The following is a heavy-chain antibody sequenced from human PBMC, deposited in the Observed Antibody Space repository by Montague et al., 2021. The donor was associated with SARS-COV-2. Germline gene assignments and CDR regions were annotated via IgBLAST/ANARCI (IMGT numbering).Heavy chain of an antibody. J-gene: IGHJ3*02. CDR3: ARHGLAGITIFGVVIIFDAFDI. D-gene: IGHD3-3*01. V-gene: IGHV4-39*01. CDR1: GGSISSSSYY. CDR2: IYYSGST. Sequence: SETLSLTCTVSGGSISSSSYYWGWIRQPPGKGLEWIGSIYYSGSTYYNPSLKSRVTISVDTSKNQFSLKLSSVTAADTAVYYCARHGLAGITIFGVVIIFDAFDIWGQGTMVTVSS.